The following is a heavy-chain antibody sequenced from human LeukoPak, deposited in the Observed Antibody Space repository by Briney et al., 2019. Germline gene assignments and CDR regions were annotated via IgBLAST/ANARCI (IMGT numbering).Heavy chain of an antibody. J-gene: IGHJ5*02. CDR1: GFTFSDYY. V-gene: IGHV3-11*01. CDR2: ISSSGSTI. CDR3: ARRGYSSGHNWFDP. Sequence: PGGSLRLSCAASGFTFSDYYMSWIRQAPGKGLEWVSYISSSGSTIYYPDSVKGRFTISRDNAKNSLSLQMNSLRAEDTAVYYCARRGYSSGHNWFDPWGQGTLVTVSS. D-gene: IGHD5-18*01.